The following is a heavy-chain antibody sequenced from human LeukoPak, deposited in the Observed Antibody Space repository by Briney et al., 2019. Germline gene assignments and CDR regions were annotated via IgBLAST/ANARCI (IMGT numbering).Heavy chain of an antibody. D-gene: IGHD3-22*01. J-gene: IGHJ4*02. CDR3: ARADKTYYYDSSGYYWYY. CDR1: GFTFSSYA. V-gene: IGHV3-30*01. Sequence: PGRSLRLSCAASGFTFSSYAMHWVRQAPDKGLEWVAVISYDGSNKYYADSVKGRFTISRDNSKNTLYLQMNSLRAEDTAVYYCARADKTYYYDSSGYYWYYWGQGTLVTVSS. CDR2: ISYDGSNK.